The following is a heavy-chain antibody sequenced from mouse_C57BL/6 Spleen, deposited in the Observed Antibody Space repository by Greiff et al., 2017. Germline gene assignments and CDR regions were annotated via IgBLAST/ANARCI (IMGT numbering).Heavy chain of an antibody. CDR3: ARGRDNYPAWFAY. D-gene: IGHD1-3*01. V-gene: IGHV1-55*01. Sequence: QVQLKQPGAELVKPGASVKMSCKASGYTFTSYWITWVKQRPGQGLEWIGDIYPGSGSTNYNEKFKSKATLTVDTSSSTAYMQLSSLTSEDSAVYYCARGRDNYPAWFAYWGQGTLVTVSA. J-gene: IGHJ3*01. CDR2: IYPGSGST. CDR1: GYTFTSYW.